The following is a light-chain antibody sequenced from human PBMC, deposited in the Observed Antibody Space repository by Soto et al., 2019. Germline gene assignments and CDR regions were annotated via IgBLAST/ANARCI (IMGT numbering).Light chain of an antibody. V-gene: IGKV3-11*01. CDR3: QQRSNWPLT. Sequence: EIVLTQSPATLSLSPGERATLSCRASQSVSSYLAWYQQKPGQAPRLLIYHASNRATGIPARFSGSGSGTDFTLTISRLEPEDFAVYYCQQRSNWPLTFGGGTKLEIQ. CDR1: QSVSSY. J-gene: IGKJ4*01. CDR2: HAS.